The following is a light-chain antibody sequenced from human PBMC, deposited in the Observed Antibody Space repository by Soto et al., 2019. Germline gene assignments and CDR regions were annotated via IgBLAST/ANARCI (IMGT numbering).Light chain of an antibody. Sequence: DIQMTQSPSTLSASVGDRVTITCRASQSINTWLAWYQQKPGKAPNLLIYDASNLESGVPSRFNGSGSGTEFSLTISSLEPDDFATYYCQQYNNYLWTFGQGSKV. CDR3: QQYNNYLWT. J-gene: IGKJ1*01. CDR2: DAS. CDR1: QSINTW. V-gene: IGKV1-5*01.